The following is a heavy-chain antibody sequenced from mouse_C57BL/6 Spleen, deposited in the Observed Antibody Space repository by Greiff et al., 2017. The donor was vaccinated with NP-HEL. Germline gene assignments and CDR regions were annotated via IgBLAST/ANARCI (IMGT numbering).Heavy chain of an antibody. D-gene: IGHD2-12*01. CDR1: GYTFTSYW. J-gene: IGHJ2*01. V-gene: IGHV1-69*01. Sequence: VQLQQPGAELVMPGASVKLSCKASGYTFTSYWMHWVKQRPRQGLEWIGEIDPSDSYTNYNQKFKGKSTLTVDKSSSTAYMQLSSLTSEDSAVYYCARSSTIVGYFDYWGQGTTLTVSS. CDR2: IDPSDSYT. CDR3: ARSSTIVGYFDY.